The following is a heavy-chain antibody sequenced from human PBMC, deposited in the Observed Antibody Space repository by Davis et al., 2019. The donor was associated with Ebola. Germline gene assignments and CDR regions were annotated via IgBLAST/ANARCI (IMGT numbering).Heavy chain of an antibody. D-gene: IGHD2-15*01. CDR2: INHSGST. Sequence: SETLSLTCTVSGGSISSSSYYWSWIRQPPGKGLEWIGEINHSGSTNYNPSLKSRVTISVDTSKNQFSLKLSSVTAADTAVYYCARFDCSGGSCYWGFDYWGQGTLVTVSS. CDR3: ARFDCSGGSCYWGFDY. V-gene: IGHV4-39*07. CDR1: GGSISSSSYY. J-gene: IGHJ4*02.